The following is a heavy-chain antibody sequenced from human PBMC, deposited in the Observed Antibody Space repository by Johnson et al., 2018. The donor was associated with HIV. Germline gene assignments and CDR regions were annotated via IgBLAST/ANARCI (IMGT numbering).Heavy chain of an antibody. D-gene: IGHD3-10*01. CDR1: GFSFSNYA. J-gene: IGHJ3*02. CDR3: ARDPIAFRNYYGSGSAFDI. V-gene: IGHV3-30*02. Sequence: VQLVESGGGVVQPGGSLRLTCKASGFSFSNYAIHWVRQAPGKGLEWVTFIQFDGSHKYSADFVKGRFTISRDNSKNTVFLQMNSLRPEDTAVYHCARDPIAFRNYYGSGSAFDIWGQGTMVTVSS. CDR2: IQFDGSHK.